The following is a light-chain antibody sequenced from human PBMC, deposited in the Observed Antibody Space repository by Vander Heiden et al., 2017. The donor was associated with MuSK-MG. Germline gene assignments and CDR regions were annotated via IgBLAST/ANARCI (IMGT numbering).Light chain of an antibody. CDR1: QSISSY. Sequence: DIQMTQSPSSLSASVGDRVTITCRAGQSISSYLNWYQQKPGRAPKLLVYASFSLQSGVPSRFSGSGSGTDFTLTISSLQPEDFAIYYCQQSDSTPITFGQGTRLDIK. V-gene: IGKV1-39*01. CDR3: QQSDSTPIT. CDR2: ASF. J-gene: IGKJ5*01.